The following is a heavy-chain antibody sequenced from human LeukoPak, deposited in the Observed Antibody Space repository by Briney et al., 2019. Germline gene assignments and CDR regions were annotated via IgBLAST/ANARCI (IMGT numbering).Heavy chain of an antibody. Sequence: GGSLRLSCAASGFTFSSYSMNWVRQAPGKGLEWVSSISSSSSYIYYADSVKGRFTISRDNAKNSLYLQMNSLRAEDTAVYYCAKGPRSGWYLDYWGQGTLVTVSS. CDR3: AKGPRSGWYLDY. CDR1: GFTFSSYS. D-gene: IGHD6-19*01. CDR2: ISSSSSYI. J-gene: IGHJ4*02. V-gene: IGHV3-21*04.